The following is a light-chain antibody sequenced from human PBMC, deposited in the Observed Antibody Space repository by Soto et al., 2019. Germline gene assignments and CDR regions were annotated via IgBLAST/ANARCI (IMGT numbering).Light chain of an antibody. Sequence: QAVVTQPPSASGTPGQRVTISCSGSSSNIGSNYVYWYQQLPGTAPKLLISRNDQRPSGVPDRFSGSKSGTSASLAISGLRSEDEADYYCAAWDDGLSGFYVFGTGTKLTVL. V-gene: IGLV1-47*01. CDR2: RND. J-gene: IGLJ1*01. CDR1: SSNIGSNY. CDR3: AAWDDGLSGFYV.